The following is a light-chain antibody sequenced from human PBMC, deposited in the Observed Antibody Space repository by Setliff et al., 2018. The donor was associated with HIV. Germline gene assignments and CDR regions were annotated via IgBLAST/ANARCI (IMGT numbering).Light chain of an antibody. J-gene: IGLJ1*01. CDR1: ISDVGGYDF. V-gene: IGLV2-11*01. CDR3: CSYAGSYTSLYV. Sequence: QSALTQPRSVSGSPGQSVTISCTGTISDVGGYDFVSWYQHHPGKAPKLIINDVSKRPSGVPNRFSGSKSGNTASLTISGLQAEDEADYYCCSYAGSYTSLYVFGTGTKGTVL. CDR2: DVS.